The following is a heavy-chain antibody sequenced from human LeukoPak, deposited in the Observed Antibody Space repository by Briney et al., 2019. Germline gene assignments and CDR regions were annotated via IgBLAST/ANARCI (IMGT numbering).Heavy chain of an antibody. V-gene: IGHV3-74*01. CDR1: GFTFRSSW. Sequence: TGGSLRLSCAASGFTFRSSWIHWVRQVPGKGLVWVSRINSDGSTTNYADSVKGRFTISRDNAKNTLYLQMNSLRAEDTAVYYCARSTSYYDSSGYWPADYYFDYWGQGTLVTVSS. D-gene: IGHD3-22*01. J-gene: IGHJ4*02. CDR2: INSDGSTT. CDR3: ARSTSYYDSSGYWPADYYFDY.